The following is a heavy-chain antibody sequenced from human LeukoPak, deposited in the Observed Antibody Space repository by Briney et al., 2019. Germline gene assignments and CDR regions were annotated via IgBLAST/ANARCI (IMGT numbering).Heavy chain of an antibody. D-gene: IGHD1-26*01. CDR3: AKSYGGNYNDAFGI. CDR1: GFTFSTYE. V-gene: IGHV3-48*03. CDR2: ISSRGSTI. J-gene: IGHJ3*02. Sequence: GGSLRLSCAASGFTFSTYEMNWVRQAPGRGLEWVSYISSRGSTIYYADSVKGRFTISRDNAKSSLYLQMSSLRAEDTAVYYCAKSYGGNYNDAFGIWGQGTMVTVS.